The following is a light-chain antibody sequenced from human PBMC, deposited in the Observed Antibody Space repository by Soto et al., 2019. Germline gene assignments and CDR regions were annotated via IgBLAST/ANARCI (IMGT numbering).Light chain of an antibody. CDR3: QQYNNWPPGMYT. Sequence: EIVMTQSQATLSVSPGERATLSCRASQSVSSNLAWYQQKPGQAPRLLIYGASTRATGIPARFSGSGSGTEFTLTISSLQSEDFAVYYCQQYNNWPPGMYTFGQGTKLEIK. V-gene: IGKV3-15*01. CDR1: QSVSSN. CDR2: GAS. J-gene: IGKJ2*01.